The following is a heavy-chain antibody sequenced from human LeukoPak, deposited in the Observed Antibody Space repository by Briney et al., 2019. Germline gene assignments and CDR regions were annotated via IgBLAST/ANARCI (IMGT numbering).Heavy chain of an antibody. D-gene: IGHD6-19*01. J-gene: IGHJ5*02. CDR1: GDSISSYY. CDR2: IYYSGST. V-gene: IGHV4-59*01. CDR3: ARDTRGYSSGWSNWFDP. Sequence: SETLSLTCTVSGDSISSYYWSWLRQPPGKGLEGIGYIYYSGSTNYNPSLKSRVTISVDTSKNQFSLKLSSVTAADTAVYYCARDTRGYSSGWSNWFDPWGQGTLVTVSS.